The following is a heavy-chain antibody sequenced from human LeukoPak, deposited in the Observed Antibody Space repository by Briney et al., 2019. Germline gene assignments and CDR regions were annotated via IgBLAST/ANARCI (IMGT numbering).Heavy chain of an antibody. D-gene: IGHD3-9*01. CDR3: AKAEGYDILTGLDY. CDR1: GFIFSNYG. CDR2: IGASGGST. V-gene: IGHV3-23*01. J-gene: IGHJ4*02. Sequence: GGSLRLSCAASGFIFSNYGMNWVRQAPGKGLEWVSGIGASGGSTYYADSVKGRFTISRDNSKNTLYLQMNSLRTEDTAVYYCAKAEGYDILTGLDYWGQGTLVTVSS.